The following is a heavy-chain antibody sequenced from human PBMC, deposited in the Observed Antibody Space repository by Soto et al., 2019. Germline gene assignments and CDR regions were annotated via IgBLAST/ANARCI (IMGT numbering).Heavy chain of an antibody. D-gene: IGHD5-18*01. CDR3: ARAFLPDTAMVPLGY. CDR1: GYTLTELS. Sequence: ASVKVSCKVSGYTLTELSMHWVRQAPGKGLEWMGGFDPEDGETIYAQKFQGRVTMTEDTSTDTAYMELSSLRSDDTAVYYCARAFLPDTAMVPLGYWGQGTLVTVSS. CDR2: FDPEDGET. J-gene: IGHJ4*02. V-gene: IGHV1-24*01.